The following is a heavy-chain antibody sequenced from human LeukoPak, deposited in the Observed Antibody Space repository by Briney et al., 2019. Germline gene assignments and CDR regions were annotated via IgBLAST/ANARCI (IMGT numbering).Heavy chain of an antibody. V-gene: IGHV4-34*01. J-gene: IGHJ6*03. Sequence: SETLSPTCAVYVGSFSGYYWSWIRQPPGKGLEWIGEINHSGSTNYNSSLKSRVTISVDTSKNQFSLKLSSVTAADTAVYYCARGYYGSGSHCCHMDVWGKGTMITVS. CDR2: INHSGST. CDR1: VGSFSGYY. D-gene: IGHD3-10*01. CDR3: ARGYYGSGSHCCHMDV.